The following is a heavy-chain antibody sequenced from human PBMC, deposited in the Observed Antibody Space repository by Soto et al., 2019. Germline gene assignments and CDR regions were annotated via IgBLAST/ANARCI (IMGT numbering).Heavy chain of an antibody. J-gene: IGHJ5*02. D-gene: IGHD2-2*01. Sequence: QVELQESGPGLVKPWGTLSLTCAVSSGSISSSNWWSWVRQPPGKGLEWIGEIYHSGSTNYNPSLKSRVTISVDKSKNQFSLKLSSVTAADTAVYYCARVPPAAYRWFDPWGQGTLVTVSS. CDR1: SGSISSSNW. CDR2: IYHSGST. CDR3: ARVPPAAYRWFDP. V-gene: IGHV4-4*02.